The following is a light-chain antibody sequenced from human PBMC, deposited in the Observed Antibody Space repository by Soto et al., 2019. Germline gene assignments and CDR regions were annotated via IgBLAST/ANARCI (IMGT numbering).Light chain of an antibody. Sequence: QLVLTQPPSASGTPGQRVTISCSGSSSNIGSNYVYWYQQLPGTAPKLLIYRNNQRPSGVPDRFSGSKSGTSASLAISGLRSEDEADYYCAAWDDSLSVLGGGTKLTVL. CDR2: RNN. V-gene: IGLV1-47*01. CDR1: SSNIGSNY. CDR3: AAWDDSLSV. J-gene: IGLJ2*01.